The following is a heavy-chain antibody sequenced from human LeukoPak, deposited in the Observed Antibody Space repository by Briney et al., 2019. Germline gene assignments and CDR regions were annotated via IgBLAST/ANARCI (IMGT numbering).Heavy chain of an antibody. D-gene: IGHD6-13*01. CDR1: GYTFTSYY. Sequence: ASVKVSCKASGYTFTSYYMHWVRQAPGQGLEWMGIINPSGGSTSYAQKFQGRVTMTRDMSTSTVYMELSSLRSEDTAVYYCARERGRYSSSWYSFDPWGQGTLVTVSS. J-gene: IGHJ5*02. CDR3: ARERGRYSSSWYSFDP. CDR2: INPSGGST. V-gene: IGHV1-46*01.